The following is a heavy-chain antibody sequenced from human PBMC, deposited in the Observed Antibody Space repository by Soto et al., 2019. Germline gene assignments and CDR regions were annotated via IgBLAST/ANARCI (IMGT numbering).Heavy chain of an antibody. Sequence: QVQLVESGGGVVQPGRSLRLSCAASGFTFSSYAMHWVRQAPGKGLEWVAVISYDGSNKYYADSVKGRFTISRDNSKNTLYLQMNSLRAEDTAVYYCARVQPSITMIVVVIAGAFDIWGQGTMVTVSS. V-gene: IGHV3-30-3*01. J-gene: IGHJ3*02. D-gene: IGHD3-22*01. CDR1: GFTFSSYA. CDR2: ISYDGSNK. CDR3: ARVQPSITMIVVVIAGAFDI.